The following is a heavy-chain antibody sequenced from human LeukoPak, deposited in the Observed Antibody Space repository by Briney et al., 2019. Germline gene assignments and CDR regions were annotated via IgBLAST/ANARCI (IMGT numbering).Heavy chain of an antibody. CDR3: ARVGSSSFVDAFDI. V-gene: IGHV4-61*02. J-gene: IGHJ3*02. CDR1: GGSISSGSYY. D-gene: IGHD6-6*01. CDR2: IYTSGST. Sequence: SETLSLTCTVSGGSISSGSYYWSWIRQPAGKGLEWIGRIYTSGSTNYNPSLKSRVTISVDTSKNQFSLKLSSVTAADTAVYYCARVGSSSFVDAFDIWGQGTMVTVSS.